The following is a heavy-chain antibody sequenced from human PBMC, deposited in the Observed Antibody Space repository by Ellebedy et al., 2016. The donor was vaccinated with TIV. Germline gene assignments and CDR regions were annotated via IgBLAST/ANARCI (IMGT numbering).Heavy chain of an antibody. CDR2: IYYSGST. CDR1: GCSISSSSYY. CDR3: ARLDARVGAIDFDY. Sequence: MPSETLSLTCTVSGCSISSSSYYWGWIRQPPGKGLEWIGSIYYSGSTYYNPSLKSRVTISVDTSKNQFSLKLSSVTAADTAVYYCARLDARVGAIDFDYWGQGTLVTVSS. D-gene: IGHD1-26*01. J-gene: IGHJ4*02. V-gene: IGHV4-39*07.